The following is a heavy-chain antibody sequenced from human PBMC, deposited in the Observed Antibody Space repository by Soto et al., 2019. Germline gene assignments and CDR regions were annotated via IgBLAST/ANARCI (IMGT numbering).Heavy chain of an antibody. Sequence: GSLRLSFAASGFTFSNYWMTWVRQAPGKGLEWVANIRQDGSEGSYVDSVKGRFTISRDNAKVSLFLQMNSLRAEDTAVYYCARERGSKSMDVWGQGTTVTVSS. D-gene: IGHD2-15*01. CDR1: GFTFSNYW. CDR3: ARERGSKSMDV. CDR2: IRQDGSEG. J-gene: IGHJ6*02. V-gene: IGHV3-7*03.